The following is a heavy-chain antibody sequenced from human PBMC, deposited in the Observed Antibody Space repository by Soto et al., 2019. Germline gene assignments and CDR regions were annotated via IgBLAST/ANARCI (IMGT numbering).Heavy chain of an antibody. D-gene: IGHD2-15*01. Sequence: EVHLLESGGGLVQPGGSLRLSCAAAGFSFSTYAMTWVRQAPGRGLEWVSTISGSGVSTYYADSVKGRFTISRDNCRNTLYLQMNGLRAEDSAVYYCAKRGYCSGGTCFGDYFQHWGQGTLVTVSS. CDR3: AKRGYCSGGTCFGDYFQH. V-gene: IGHV3-23*01. CDR1: GFSFSTYA. J-gene: IGHJ1*01. CDR2: ISGSGVST.